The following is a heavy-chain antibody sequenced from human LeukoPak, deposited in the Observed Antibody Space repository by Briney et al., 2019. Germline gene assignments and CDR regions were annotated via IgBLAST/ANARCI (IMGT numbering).Heavy chain of an antibody. CDR1: GGSISSSSYY. V-gene: IGHV4-39*01. CDR3: ARHTPYWFDP. CDR2: IYYSGST. Sequence: KPSETLSLTCTVSGGSISSSSYYWGWIRQPPGKGLEWIGSIYYSGSTYYNPSLKSRVTISVDTSKNQFSLKLSSVTAADTAVYYSARHTPYWFDPWGQGTLVTVSS. D-gene: IGHD2-15*01. J-gene: IGHJ5*02.